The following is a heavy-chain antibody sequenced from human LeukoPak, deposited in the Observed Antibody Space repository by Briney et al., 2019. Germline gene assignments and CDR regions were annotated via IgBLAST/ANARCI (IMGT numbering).Heavy chain of an antibody. J-gene: IGHJ4*02. Sequence: PGGSLRLSCAASGFTVSSNYMSWVRQAPGKGLEWVSVIYSGGSTYYADSVKGRFTISRDNSKSTLYLQMNSLRAEDTAVYYCASSMIVVVLDYWGQGNLVTVSS. CDR3: ASSMIVVVLDY. CDR1: GFTVSSNY. CDR2: IYSGGST. D-gene: IGHD3-22*01. V-gene: IGHV3-66*01.